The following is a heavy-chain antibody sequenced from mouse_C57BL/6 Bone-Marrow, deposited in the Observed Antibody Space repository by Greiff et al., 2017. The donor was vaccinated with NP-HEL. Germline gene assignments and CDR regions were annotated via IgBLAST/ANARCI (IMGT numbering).Heavy chain of an antibody. V-gene: IGHV1-69*01. Sequence: VQLLQPGAELVMPGASVKLSCKASGYTFTSYWMRWVKQRPGQGLEWIGEIDPSDSYTNYNPKFKGKATLTVDKSSSTAYRQLSSLTSEDSAVYYGARGSGDGLWGFAYGGQGTLVTVSA. CDR1: GYTFTSYW. CDR3: ARGSGDGLWGFAY. J-gene: IGHJ3*01. D-gene: IGHD2-3*01. CDR2: IDPSDSYT.